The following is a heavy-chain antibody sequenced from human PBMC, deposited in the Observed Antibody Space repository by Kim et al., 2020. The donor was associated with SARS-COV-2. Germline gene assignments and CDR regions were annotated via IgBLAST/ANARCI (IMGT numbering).Heavy chain of an antibody. Sequence: PSLKSRVTISVDTSKNQFSLKLSSVTAADTAVYYCARGFTRRYYYYMDVWGKGTTVTVSS. D-gene: IGHD3-10*01. CDR3: ARGFTRRYYYYMDV. J-gene: IGHJ6*03. V-gene: IGHV4-34*01.